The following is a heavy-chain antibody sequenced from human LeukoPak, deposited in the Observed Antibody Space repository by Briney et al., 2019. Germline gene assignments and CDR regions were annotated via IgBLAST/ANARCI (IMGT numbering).Heavy chain of an antibody. CDR3: ARYTYYDYVTDAFDI. V-gene: IGHV4-38-2*02. CDR2: IYHSGST. J-gene: IGHJ3*02. Sequence: SETLSLTCTVSGYSISSGYYWGWIRPPPGKGLEWIGSIYHSGSTYYNPSLKSRVTISVDTSKNQFSLKLSSVTAADTAVYYCARYTYYDYVTDAFDIWGQGTMVTVSS. CDR1: GYSISSGYY. D-gene: IGHD3-16*01.